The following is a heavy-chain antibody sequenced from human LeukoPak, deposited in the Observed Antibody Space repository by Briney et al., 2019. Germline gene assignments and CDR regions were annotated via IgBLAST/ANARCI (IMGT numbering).Heavy chain of an antibody. CDR2: INHSGST. CDR3: ARGYYYDSSGYYTLFDY. V-gene: IGHV4-34*01. CDR1: GGSFSGYY. Sequence: SETLSLTCAVYGGSFSGYYWSWIRQPPGKGLEWIGEINHSGSTNYNPSLKSRVTISVDTSKNQFSLKLSSVTAADTAVYYCARGYYYDSSGYYTLFDYWGQGTLVTVSS. J-gene: IGHJ4*02. D-gene: IGHD3-22*01.